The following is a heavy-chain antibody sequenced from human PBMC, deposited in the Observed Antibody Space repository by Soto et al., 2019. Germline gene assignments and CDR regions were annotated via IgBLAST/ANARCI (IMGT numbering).Heavy chain of an antibody. CDR3: ARRGYCSSTSCYHFDY. V-gene: IGHV4-34*01. D-gene: IGHD2-2*01. CDR1: GGSFSGYY. J-gene: IGHJ4*02. Sequence: QVQLQQWGAGLLKPSETLSLTCAVYGGSFSGYYWSWIRQPPGKGLGWIGEINHSGSTNYNPSLKSRVTISVDTSKNQFSLKLSSVTAADTAVYYCARRGYCSSTSCYHFDYWGQGTLVTVSS. CDR2: INHSGST.